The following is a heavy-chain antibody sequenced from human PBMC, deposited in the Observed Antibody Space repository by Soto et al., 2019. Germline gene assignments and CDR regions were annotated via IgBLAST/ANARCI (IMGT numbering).Heavy chain of an antibody. CDR3: GRDQPGYSYGYGLGY. Sequence: EVQLVESGGGLVKPGGSLRLSCAASGFTFSSYSMNWVRQAPGKGLEWVSSISSSSSYIYYADSVKGRFTISRDNAKNSLYLQMISLRGEDTAVYYCGRDQPGYSYGYGLGYWGQGTLVTVSS. V-gene: IGHV3-21*01. CDR1: GFTFSSYS. CDR2: ISSSSSYI. J-gene: IGHJ4*02. D-gene: IGHD5-18*01.